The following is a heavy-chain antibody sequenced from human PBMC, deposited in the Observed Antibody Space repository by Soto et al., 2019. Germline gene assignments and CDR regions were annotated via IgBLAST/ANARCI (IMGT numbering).Heavy chain of an antibody. J-gene: IGHJ6*03. CDR3: AKSAEDIVVVPAARGYYYYYMDV. Sequence: GGSLRLSCAASGFTFSSYSMNWVRQAPGKGLEWVSSISSSSSYIYYADSVKGRFTISRDNAKNSLYLQMNSLRAEDTAVYYCAKSAEDIVVVPAARGYYYYYMDVWGKGTTVTVSS. CDR2: ISSSSSYI. D-gene: IGHD2-2*01. CDR1: GFTFSSYS. V-gene: IGHV3-21*01.